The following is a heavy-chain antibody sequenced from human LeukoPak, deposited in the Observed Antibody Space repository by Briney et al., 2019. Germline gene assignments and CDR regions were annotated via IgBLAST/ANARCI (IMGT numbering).Heavy chain of an antibody. CDR1: GFTFSNYA. Sequence: GGSLRLSCAASGFTFSNYAMTWVRQAPGKGLEWVSPLKGNGGNIQYADSVKGRFTISRDNSKNTLYLQMNTLRAEDTALYYCAKRSDDVVAYYFDSWGQGTLVTVSS. D-gene: IGHD2-15*01. CDR3: AKRSDDVVAYYFDS. V-gene: IGHV3-23*01. CDR2: LKGNGGNI. J-gene: IGHJ4*02.